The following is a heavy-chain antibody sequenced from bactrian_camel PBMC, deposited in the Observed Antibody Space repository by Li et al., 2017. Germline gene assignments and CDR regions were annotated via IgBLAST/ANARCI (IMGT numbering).Heavy chain of an antibody. Sequence: HVQLVESGGGSVQAGGSLRLSCAASGYTDSGYCMGWFRQPPGKEREGVARFDSVGMRSYADSVKGRFTISKDSAGNTLYLQMDSLKPEDTAMYYCAADWACDATLEDLTLLDYWGQGTQVTVS. CDR2: FDSVGMR. CDR3: AADWACDATLEDLTLLDY. CDR1: GYTDSGYC. V-gene: IGHV3S26*01. J-gene: IGHJ4*01. D-gene: IGHD1*01.